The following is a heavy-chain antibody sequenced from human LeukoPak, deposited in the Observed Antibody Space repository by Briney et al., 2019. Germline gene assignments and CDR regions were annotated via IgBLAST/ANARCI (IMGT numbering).Heavy chain of an antibody. J-gene: IGHJ5*02. CDR2: IYYSGST. Sequence: SETLSPTCTVSGGSISSYYWSWIRQPPGKGLEWIGYIYYSGSTNYNPSLKSRVTISVDTSKNQFSLKLSSVTAADTAVYYCARGYSSSPINWFDPWGQGTLVTVSS. CDR3: ARGYSSSPINWFDP. CDR1: GGSISSYY. V-gene: IGHV4-59*01. D-gene: IGHD6-6*01.